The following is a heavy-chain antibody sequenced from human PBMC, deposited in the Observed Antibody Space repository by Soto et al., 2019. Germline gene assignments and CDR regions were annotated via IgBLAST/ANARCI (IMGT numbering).Heavy chain of an antibody. D-gene: IGHD4-17*01. J-gene: IGHJ4*02. Sequence: EVQLVESGGGLVQPGRSLRLSCTASGFTFGDYAMSWFRQAPGKGLEWVGFIRSKAYGGTTEYAASVKGRFTISRDDSKSIAYLQMNSLKTEDTAVYYCTRARYTVTTPSVNWGQGTLVTVSS. CDR3: TRARYTVTTPSVN. CDR1: GFTFGDYA. CDR2: IRSKAYGGTT. V-gene: IGHV3-49*03.